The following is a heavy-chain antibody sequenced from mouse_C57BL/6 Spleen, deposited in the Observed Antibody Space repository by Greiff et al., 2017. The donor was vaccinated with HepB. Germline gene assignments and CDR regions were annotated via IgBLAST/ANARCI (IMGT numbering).Heavy chain of an antibody. CDR3: AREIYQGAMDY. V-gene: IGHV5-4*01. J-gene: IGHJ4*01. Sequence: EVMLVESGGGLVKPGGSLKLSCAASGFTFSSYAMSWVRQTPEKRLEWVATISDGGSYTYYPDNVKGRFTISRDNAKNNLYLQMSHLKSEDTAMYYCAREIYQGAMDYWGQGTSVTVSS. CDR1: GFTFSSYA. CDR2: ISDGGSYT.